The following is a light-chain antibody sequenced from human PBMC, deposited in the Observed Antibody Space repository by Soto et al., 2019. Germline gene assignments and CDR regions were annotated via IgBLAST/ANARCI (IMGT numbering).Light chain of an antibody. Sequence: IVLAQSAAPLALCPSEKTTLSCRASQSVSSYLAWYQQKPGQAPRLLIYDASNRATGIPARFSGSGSGTDFTLPISSLEPEDFAVYYCQQRSNWLTFGGGTKVDIK. CDR3: QQRSNWLT. V-gene: IGKV3-11*01. CDR2: DAS. J-gene: IGKJ4*01. CDR1: QSVSSY.